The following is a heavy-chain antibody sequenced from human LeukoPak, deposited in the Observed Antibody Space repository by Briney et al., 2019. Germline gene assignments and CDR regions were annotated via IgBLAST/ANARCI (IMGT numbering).Heavy chain of an antibody. V-gene: IGHV1-46*01. CDR2: INPSGGST. D-gene: IGHD6-13*01. CDR3: ARFVGSSWLGFDI. CDR1: GYTFTSYY. J-gene: IGHJ3*02. Sequence: ASVKVSCKASGYTFTSYYMHWVRQAPGQGLEWMGIINPSGGSTSYARKFQGRVTMTRDMSTSTVYMELSGLRSEDTAVYYCARFVGSSWLGFDIWGHGTMVTVSS.